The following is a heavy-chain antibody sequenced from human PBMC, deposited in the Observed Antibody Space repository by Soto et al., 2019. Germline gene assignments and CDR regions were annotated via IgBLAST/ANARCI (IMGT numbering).Heavy chain of an antibody. J-gene: IGHJ4*02. CDR1: GFTFDAYA. V-gene: IGHV3-9*01. CDR2: ISWNGDAT. Sequence: EVQLVESGGGLVQPGGSLRLSCAASGFTFDAYAIHWVRQIPGKGLEWVSGISWNGDATGYAASVKGRFTISRDNANNSLYLQMDSLKSEDTAMYYCANLPLYGSWFDCWGQGTLVTVSS. D-gene: IGHD3-10*01. CDR3: ANLPLYGSWFDC.